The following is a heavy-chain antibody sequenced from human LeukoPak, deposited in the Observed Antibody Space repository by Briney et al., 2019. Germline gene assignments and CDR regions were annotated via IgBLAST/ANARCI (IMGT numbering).Heavy chain of an antibody. D-gene: IGHD5-12*01. V-gene: IGHV3-48*03. CDR3: ARQTYLGKIIVATTNYFDY. J-gene: IGHJ4*02. CDR2: ISSSGSTI. CDR1: GFTFSSYE. Sequence: GGSLRLSCAASGFTFSSYEMNWVRQAPGKGLEWVSYISSSGSTIYYADSVKGRFTISRDNAKNSLYLQMNSLRAEDTAVYYCARQTYLGKIIVATTNYFDYWGQGTLVTVSS.